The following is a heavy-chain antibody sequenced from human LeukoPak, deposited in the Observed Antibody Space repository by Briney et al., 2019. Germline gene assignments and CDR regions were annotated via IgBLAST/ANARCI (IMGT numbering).Heavy chain of an antibody. CDR1: GFIFSNYE. J-gene: IGHJ4*02. V-gene: IGHV3-48*03. CDR3: ARDLPTGTYRAYFDN. CDR2: ISSTGSAI. D-gene: IGHD1-26*01. Sequence: GGSLRLSCAGSGFIFSNYEMNWVRQAPGKGLEWVSYISSTGSAIYYADSVKGRFTISRDNAENSLYLQMNSLRAEDTAVYYCARDLPTGTYRAYFDNWGQGTLVTVSS.